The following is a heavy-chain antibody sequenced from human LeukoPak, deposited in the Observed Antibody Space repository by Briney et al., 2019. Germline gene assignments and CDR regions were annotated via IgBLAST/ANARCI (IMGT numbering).Heavy chain of an antibody. CDR2: VSYDGSNK. D-gene: IGHD3-10*01. J-gene: IGHJ4*02. CDR3: ARDRCLSSFGELFI. Sequence: GGSLRLSCAASGFTIRSYAVHWVRQAPGRGLEWVAVVSYDGSNKYYTDSVRGRFTISRDNSKNTLYLQMNSLRAEDTALYYCARDRCLSSFGELFIWGQGTLVTVSS. V-gene: IGHV3-30*10. CDR1: GFTIRSYA.